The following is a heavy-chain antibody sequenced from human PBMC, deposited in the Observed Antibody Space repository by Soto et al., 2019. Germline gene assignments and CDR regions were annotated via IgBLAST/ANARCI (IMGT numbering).Heavy chain of an antibody. CDR2: ISYRGST. J-gene: IGHJ5*02. CDR3: ASSGIVGREVNTWFVP. V-gene: IGHV4-59*01. D-gene: IGHD3-22*01. CDR1: AGSITTSY. Sequence: SSETLSLTCTVSAGSITTSYWSWIRQPLGKALEWIGYISYRGSTNYNPSLKSRLAISIDTSKSQISLKLTSMTTADTAVYYCASSGIVGREVNTWFVPWGQGTLVTVSS.